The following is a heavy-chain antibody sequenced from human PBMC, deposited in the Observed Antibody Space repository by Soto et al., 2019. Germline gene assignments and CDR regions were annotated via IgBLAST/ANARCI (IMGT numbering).Heavy chain of an antibody. CDR3: ARGYRPYGSGSYYPFDY. J-gene: IGHJ4*02. V-gene: IGHV4-30-2*01. Sequence: QLQLQXSGSXXXXPXQTLSXTCAVSGGSISSGGYSWSWIRQPPGKGLEWIGYIYHSGSTYYNPSLKSRVTISVDRSKNQFSLKLSSVTAADTAVYYCARGYRPYGSGSYYPFDYWGQGTLVTVSS. CDR2: IYHSGST. CDR1: GGSISSGGYS. D-gene: IGHD3-10*01.